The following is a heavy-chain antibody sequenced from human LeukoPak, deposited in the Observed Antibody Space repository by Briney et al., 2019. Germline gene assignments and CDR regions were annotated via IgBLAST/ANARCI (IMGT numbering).Heavy chain of an antibody. D-gene: IGHD2-2*02. Sequence: TGGSLRLSCAASGFTFSRCAMLWVRQSPGKGLEWVTVISYDGSNKYYGDSVKGRFTISRDNSKNTLYLQMKSLRAEDTAVYYCAREQSSGDIVVVPAAIKDYWGQGTLVTVSS. CDR2: ISYDGSNK. V-gene: IGHV3-30*01. J-gene: IGHJ4*02. CDR3: AREQSSGDIVVVPAAIKDY. CDR1: GFTFSRCA.